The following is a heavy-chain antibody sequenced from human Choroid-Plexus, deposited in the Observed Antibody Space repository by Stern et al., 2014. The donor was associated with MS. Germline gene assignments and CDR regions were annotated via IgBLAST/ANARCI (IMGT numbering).Heavy chain of an antibody. CDR3: AVLRGQGYCIGGSCSGGNVFDI. J-gene: IGHJ3*02. CDR1: GYTFTNYD. D-gene: IGHD2-15*01. Sequence: VQLVASGAEVQKPGASVKVSCKASGYTFTNYDISWVRQPPRQGLEWLGWLNTYSAATKNARRFQGRLTMTTDTSTSTAYMDLRTLRSDDTAMYYCAVLRGQGYCIGGSCSGGNVFDIWGQGTLVTVSS. V-gene: IGHV1-18*01. CDR2: LNTYSAAT.